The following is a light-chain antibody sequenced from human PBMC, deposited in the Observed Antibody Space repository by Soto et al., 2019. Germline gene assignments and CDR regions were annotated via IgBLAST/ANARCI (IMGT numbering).Light chain of an antibody. CDR1: QDISNY. J-gene: IGKJ5*01. CDR3: QQYDNLPIT. V-gene: IGKV1-33*01. CDR2: DAS. Sequence: DIQMTQSPSSLSASVGDRVTITCQASQDISNYLNWYQQKPGKAPKLLIYDASNLETAVSSRFSGSGSGTDFTFTISSLQPEDIATYYCQQYDNLPITFGQGTRLEMK.